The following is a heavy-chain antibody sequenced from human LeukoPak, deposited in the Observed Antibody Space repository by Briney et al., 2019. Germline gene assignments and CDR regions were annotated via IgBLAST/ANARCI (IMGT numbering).Heavy chain of an antibody. CDR1: GSTFSSYA. Sequence: GGSLRLSCAASGSTFSSYAMSWVRQAPEKGLEWVSTISGSGGGTYYADSVKGRFTISRDNSKNTMYLQMNSLRAEDTAVYYCAADLSNPRMGASYLDSWGQGTLVTVSS. CDR3: AADLSNPRMGASYLDS. D-gene: IGHD3-16*01. V-gene: IGHV3-23*01. CDR2: ISGSGGGT. J-gene: IGHJ4*02.